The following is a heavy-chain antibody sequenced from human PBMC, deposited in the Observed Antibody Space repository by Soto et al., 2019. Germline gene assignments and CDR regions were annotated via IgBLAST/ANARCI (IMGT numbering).Heavy chain of an antibody. V-gene: IGHV3-23*04. CDR1: GFTFSSYA. J-gene: IGHJ6*02. Sequence: VQLVESGGGVVQPGRSLRLSCAASGFTFSSYAMSWVRQAPGKGLEWVSAISGSGDSTYYADSVKGRFTISRDNSKNTLYLQMNSLRAEDTAVYYCANRDTSMVTRYYYGMDVWGQGTTVTVSS. CDR3: ANRDTSMVTRYYYGMDV. CDR2: ISGSGDST. D-gene: IGHD5-18*01.